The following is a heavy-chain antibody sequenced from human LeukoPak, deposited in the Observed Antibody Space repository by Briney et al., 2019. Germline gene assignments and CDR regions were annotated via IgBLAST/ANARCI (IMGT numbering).Heavy chain of an antibody. Sequence: ASVKVSCKASGYTFTSYYMHWVRQAPGQGLEWMGIINPSGGSTSYAQKFQGRVTMTRDMFTSTVYMELSSLRSEDTAVYYCARYSSSWYDSVYFDYWGQGTLVTVSS. CDR1: GYTFTSYY. CDR2: INPSGGST. CDR3: ARYSSSWYDSVYFDY. D-gene: IGHD6-13*01. J-gene: IGHJ4*02. V-gene: IGHV1-46*01.